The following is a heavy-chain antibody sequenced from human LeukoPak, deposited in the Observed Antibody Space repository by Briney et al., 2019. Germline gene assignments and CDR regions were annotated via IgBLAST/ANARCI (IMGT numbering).Heavy chain of an antibody. Sequence: SVKVSCKASGGTFSSYAISWVRQAPGQGLEWMGRIIPIFGTANYAQKFQGRVTITTDESTSTAYMELSSLRSEDTAVYYCARGRRRFDGSGSCDGWFDPWGQGTLVTVSS. CDR1: GGTFSSYA. V-gene: IGHV1-69*05. D-gene: IGHD3-10*01. CDR2: IIPIFGTA. CDR3: ARGRRRFDGSGSCDGWFDP. J-gene: IGHJ5*02.